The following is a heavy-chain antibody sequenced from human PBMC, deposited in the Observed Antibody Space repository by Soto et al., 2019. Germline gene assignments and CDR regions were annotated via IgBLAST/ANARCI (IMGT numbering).Heavy chain of an antibody. CDR3: ARDDYPYYDDSSGYHFDY. D-gene: IGHD3-22*01. J-gene: IGHJ4*02. V-gene: IGHV3-30-3*01. CDR2: ISYDGSNK. CDR1: GFTFSSYA. Sequence: GGSLRLSCAASGFTFSSYAMHWVRQAPGKGLEWVAVISYDGSNKNYADSVKGRFTISRDNSKNSLYLQMNSLRAEDTAVYYCARDDYPYYDDSSGYHFDYWGQGTLVTVSS.